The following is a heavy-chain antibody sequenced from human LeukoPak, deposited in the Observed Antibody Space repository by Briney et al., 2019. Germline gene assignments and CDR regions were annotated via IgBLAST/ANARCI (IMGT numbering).Heavy chain of an antibody. V-gene: IGHV4-61*02. J-gene: IGHJ1*01. CDR1: GGSISSGSYY. CDR3: AGARAEYFQH. Sequence: SETLSLTCTVSGGSISSGSYYWSWIRQPAGKGLEWIGRIYTSGSTNYNPSLKSRATISVDTSKNQFSLKLSSVTAADTAVYYCAGARAEYFQHWGQGTLVTVSS. CDR2: IYTSGST.